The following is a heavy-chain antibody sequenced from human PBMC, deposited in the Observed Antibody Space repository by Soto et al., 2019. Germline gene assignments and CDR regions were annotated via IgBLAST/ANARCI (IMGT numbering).Heavy chain of an antibody. CDR3: ARDTPTRHFDY. CDR1: GGTFSSYA. Sequence: ASVKFTCKDSGGTFSSYAIIWVRQAPGQGLEWMGGIIPIFGTANYAQKFQGRVTITADESTSTAYMELSSLRSEDTAVYYCARDTPTRHFDYWGQGTLVTVSS. J-gene: IGHJ4*02. V-gene: IGHV1-69*13. D-gene: IGHD2-2*01. CDR2: IIPIFGTA.